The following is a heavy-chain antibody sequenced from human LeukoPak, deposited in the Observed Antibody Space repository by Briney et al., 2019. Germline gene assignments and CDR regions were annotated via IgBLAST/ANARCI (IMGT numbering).Heavy chain of an antibody. D-gene: IGHD1-26*01. V-gene: IGHV3-7*01. CDR2: IKQDGSEK. CDR1: GFTFSSYW. Sequence: GRSLRLSCAASGFTFSSYWMSWVRQAPGKGLEWVANIKQDGSEKYYVDSVKGRFTISRDNAKNSLYLQMNSLRAEDTAVYYCARYIGSYYWYFDLWGRGTLVTVSS. CDR3: ARYIGSYYWYFDL. J-gene: IGHJ2*01.